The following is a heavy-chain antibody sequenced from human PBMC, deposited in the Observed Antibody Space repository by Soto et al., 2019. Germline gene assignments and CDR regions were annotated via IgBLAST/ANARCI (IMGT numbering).Heavy chain of an antibody. CDR1: GGTFSSYA. V-gene: IGHV1-69*12. CDR3: ARPLGSRAAMLGMDV. D-gene: IGHD2-2*01. J-gene: IGHJ6*02. Sequence: QVQLVQSGAEVKKPGSSVKVSCKASGGTFSSYAISWVRQAPGQGLEWMGGIIPIFGTANYAQKFQGRVTIPADESTSTGYMELSSLRAEDTAVYYCARPLGSRAAMLGMDVWGQGTTVTVAS. CDR2: IIPIFGTA.